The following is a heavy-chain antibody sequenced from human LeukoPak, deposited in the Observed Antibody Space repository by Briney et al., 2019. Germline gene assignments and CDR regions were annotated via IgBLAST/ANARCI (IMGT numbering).Heavy chain of an antibody. CDR3: AKDPNGDYIGAFDF. CDR1: GFTFSNHG. V-gene: IGHV3-23*01. D-gene: IGHD4-17*01. CDR2: INSGHWA. J-gene: IGHJ3*01. Sequence: LAGGSLRLSCAASGFTFSNHGMHWVRQAPGKGLEWVSAINSGHWALYADSVKGRFTISRDDSKNTLYLQMSSLRAEDTAVYYCAKDPNGDYIGAFDFLGRGTMVTVSS.